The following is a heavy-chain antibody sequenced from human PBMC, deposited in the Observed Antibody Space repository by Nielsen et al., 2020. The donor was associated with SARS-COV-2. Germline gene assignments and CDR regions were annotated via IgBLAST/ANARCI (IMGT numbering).Heavy chain of an antibody. CDR1: GYTFTGYY. CDR3: ARDQTAMIGPNWFDP. CDR2: IIPILGIA. D-gene: IGHD5-18*01. J-gene: IGHJ5*02. Sequence: SVKVSCKASGYTFTGYYMHWVRQAPGQGLEWMGRIIPILGIANYAQKFQGRVTITADKSTSTAYMELSSLRSEDTAVYYCARDQTAMIGPNWFDPWGQGTLVTVSS. V-gene: IGHV1-69*04.